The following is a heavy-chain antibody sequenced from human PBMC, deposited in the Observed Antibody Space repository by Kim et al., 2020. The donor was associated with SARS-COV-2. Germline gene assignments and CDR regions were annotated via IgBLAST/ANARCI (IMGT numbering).Heavy chain of an antibody. Sequence: GGSLRLSCPASGFTFSSYAMNWVRQAPGKGLEWVSGISGSGGATYFADSVNGRFTISRDNSKNTLYLQMNSLRAEDTAVYYCAKVYRSCSSTNRCQMLTGGMDVWGQGTTVTVAS. CDR3: AKVYRSCSSTNRCQMLTGGMDV. V-gene: IGHV3-23*01. CDR1: GFTFSSYA. J-gene: IGHJ6*02. CDR2: ISGSGGAT. D-gene: IGHD2-2*01.